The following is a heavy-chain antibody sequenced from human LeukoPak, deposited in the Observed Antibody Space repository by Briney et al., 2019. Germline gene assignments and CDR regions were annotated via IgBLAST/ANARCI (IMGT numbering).Heavy chain of an antibody. D-gene: IGHD3-3*01. Sequence: ASVKVSCKASGYTFTSYGISRVRQAPGQGLEWMGWISAYNGNTNYAQKLQGRVTMTTDTSTSTAYMELRSLRSDDTAVYYCARGIRFLEWLLSENYYFDYWGQGTLVTVSS. V-gene: IGHV1-18*01. J-gene: IGHJ4*02. CDR3: ARGIRFLEWLLSENYYFDY. CDR1: GYTFTSYG. CDR2: ISAYNGNT.